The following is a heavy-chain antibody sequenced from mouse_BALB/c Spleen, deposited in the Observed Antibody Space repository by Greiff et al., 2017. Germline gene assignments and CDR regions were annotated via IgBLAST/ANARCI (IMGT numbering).Heavy chain of an antibody. V-gene: IGHV2-2*02. CDR2: IWSGGST. Sequence: VQLQQSGPGLVQPSQSLSITCTVSGFSLTSYGVHWVRQSPGKGLEWLGVIWSGGSTDYNAAFISRLSISKDNSKSQVFFKMNSLQANDTAIYYCARRKYFMDYWGQGTSVTVSS. CDR3: ARRKYFMDY. J-gene: IGHJ4*01. CDR1: GFSLTSYG. D-gene: IGHD1-3*01.